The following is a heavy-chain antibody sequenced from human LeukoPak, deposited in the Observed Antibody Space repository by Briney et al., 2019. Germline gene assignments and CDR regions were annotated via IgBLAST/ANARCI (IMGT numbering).Heavy chain of an antibody. D-gene: IGHD3-22*01. V-gene: IGHV3-21*01. CDR3: ARDSGYYDSSGLI. J-gene: IGHJ3*02. CDR1: GFTFSSYS. CDR2: ISSSSSYI. Sequence: GSLRLSCAGSGFTFSSYSMNWVRQAPGKGLEWVSSISSSSSYIYYADSVKGRFTISRDNAKNSLYLQMNSLRAEDTAVYYCARDSGYYDSSGLIWGQGTMVTVSS.